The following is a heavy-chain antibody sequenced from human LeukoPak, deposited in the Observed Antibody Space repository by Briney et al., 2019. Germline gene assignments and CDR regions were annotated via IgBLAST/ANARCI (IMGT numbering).Heavy chain of an antibody. CDR2: IYPGDSDT. CDR3: ARLSSSWDFDY. V-gene: IGHV5-51*01. J-gene: IGHJ4*02. Sequence: GESLKISCKGSGYSFTNYWIACVRQLPGKGLEWMGIIYPGDSDTRYSPSFQGQVTISADKSISTAYLQWNSLTASDTAMFYCARLSSSWDFDYWGQGTLVTVSS. D-gene: IGHD6-13*01. CDR1: GYSFTNYW.